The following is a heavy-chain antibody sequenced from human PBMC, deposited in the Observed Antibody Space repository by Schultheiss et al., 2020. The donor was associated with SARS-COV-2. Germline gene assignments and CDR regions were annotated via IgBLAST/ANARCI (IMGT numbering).Heavy chain of an antibody. Sequence: SQTLSLTCTVSGSSISGYFWTWIRQPPGKGLEQMGNIYYTGITKYSPSLKSRVTFSLDTSKKQFSLKLGSVTAADTAVYFCARATRVESLFSVRGGHLDYWGRGTQVTVSS. J-gene: IGHJ4*02. CDR2: IYYTGIT. V-gene: IGHV4-59*01. CDR1: GSSISGYF. D-gene: IGHD3-16*01. CDR3: ARATRVESLFSVRGGHLDY.